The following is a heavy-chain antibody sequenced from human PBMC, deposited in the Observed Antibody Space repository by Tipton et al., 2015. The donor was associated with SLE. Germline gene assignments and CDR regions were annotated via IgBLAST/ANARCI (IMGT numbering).Heavy chain of an antibody. V-gene: IGHV1-2*02. CDR3: ARARSSGWYRTWGDY. CDR2: INPNSGGT. Sequence: QSGAEVKKPGASVNVSCKASGYTFTDYYMHWVRQAPGQGLEWMGWINPNSGGTNYAQKFQGRVTMTRDTSISTAYMELSSLRSDDTAVYYCARARSSGWYRTWGDYWGQGTLVTVSS. D-gene: IGHD6-19*01. CDR1: GYTFTDYY. J-gene: IGHJ4*02.